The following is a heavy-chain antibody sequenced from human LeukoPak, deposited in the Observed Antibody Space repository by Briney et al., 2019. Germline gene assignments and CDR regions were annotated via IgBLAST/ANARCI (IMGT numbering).Heavy chain of an antibody. CDR1: GGSFSGYY. D-gene: IGHD6-25*01. Sequence: PSETLSLTCAVYGGSFSGYYWSWIRQPPGEGLEWIGEINHSGSTNYNPSLKSRVTISVDTSKNQFSLKLSSVTAADTAVYYCARVRRPTDVWGKGTTVTVSS. CDR3: ARVRRPTDV. V-gene: IGHV4-34*01. J-gene: IGHJ6*04. CDR2: INHSGST.